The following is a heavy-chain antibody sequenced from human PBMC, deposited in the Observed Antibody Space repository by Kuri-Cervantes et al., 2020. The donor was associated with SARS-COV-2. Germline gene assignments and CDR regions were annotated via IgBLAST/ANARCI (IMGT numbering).Heavy chain of an antibody. Sequence: SETLFLTCAVYGGSFSGYYWSWIRQPPGKGLEWIGEINHSGSTNYNPSLKSRVTISVDTSKNQFSLKLSSVTAADTAVYYCARLHGDYVFLYYYYMDVWGKGTTVTVSS. D-gene: IGHD4-17*01. CDR1: GGSFSGYY. J-gene: IGHJ6*03. V-gene: IGHV4-34*01. CDR3: ARLHGDYVFLYYYYMDV. CDR2: INHSGST.